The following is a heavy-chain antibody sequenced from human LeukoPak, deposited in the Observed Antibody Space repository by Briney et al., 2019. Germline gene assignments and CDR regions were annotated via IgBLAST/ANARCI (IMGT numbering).Heavy chain of an antibody. CDR1: GPIVSTNY. CDR3: TRDSANYHFAY. J-gene: IGHJ4*01. V-gene: IGHV3-66*01. Sequence: GGSLRLSCAVSGPIVSTNYMSWVRQAPGKGLEWVSVLYSGGATYYADSVKGRFTISRDNSKNIVFLQMNDLRTEDTAFYYCTRDSANYHFAYXXXGALVTVSS. CDR2: LYSGGAT. D-gene: IGHD4/OR15-4a*01.